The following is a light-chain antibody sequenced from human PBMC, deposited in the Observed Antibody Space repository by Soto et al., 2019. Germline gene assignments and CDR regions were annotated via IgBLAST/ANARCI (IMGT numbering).Light chain of an antibody. V-gene: IGKV3-15*01. CDR1: QSVSSSY. CDR3: QQYNNWPPWT. CDR2: GAS. Sequence: EIVLTQSPGALSLSPGERATLSCRASQSVSSSYLAWYQQKPGQAPRLLIYGASTRAASIPARFIGSGSGTEFTLTISSLQSEDFAVYYCQQYNNWPPWTFGQGTKVDIK. J-gene: IGKJ1*01.